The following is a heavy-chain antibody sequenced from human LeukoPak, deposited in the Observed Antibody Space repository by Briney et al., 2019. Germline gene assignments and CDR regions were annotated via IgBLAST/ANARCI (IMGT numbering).Heavy chain of an antibody. V-gene: IGHV4-59*01. J-gene: IGHJ4*02. CDR3: ARVVVAAGTVHFDY. D-gene: IGHD6-13*01. Sequence: SETLSLTCTVSGGSTSSYYWSWIRQPPGKGLEWIGYIYYSGSTNYNPSLKSRVTISVDTSKNQFSLKLSSVTAADTAVYYCARVVVAAGTVHFDYWGQGTLVTVSS. CDR2: IYYSGST. CDR1: GGSTSSYY.